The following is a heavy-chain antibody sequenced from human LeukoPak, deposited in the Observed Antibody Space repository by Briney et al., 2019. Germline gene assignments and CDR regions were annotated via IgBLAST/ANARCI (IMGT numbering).Heavy chain of an antibody. CDR3: ARGLVGSP. CDR2: ISTSGLTI. D-gene: IGHD3-9*01. Sequence: GGSLRLSCAASGXPFSSFDMNWVRQAPGKGLEWLSYISTSGLTIYYADSVKGRFTVSRDNAKNSLYLQMNSLRAEDTAVYYCARGLVGSPWGQGTLVTVSS. V-gene: IGHV3-48*03. CDR1: GXPFSSFD. J-gene: IGHJ5*02.